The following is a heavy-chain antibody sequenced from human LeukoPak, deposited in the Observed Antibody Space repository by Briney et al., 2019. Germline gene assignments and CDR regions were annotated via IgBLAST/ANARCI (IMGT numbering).Heavy chain of an antibody. Sequence: GASVTVSFKASGYTFTSYYMHWVRQAPGQGLEWMGIINPSGGSTSYAQKFQGRVTMTRDTSTSTVYMELSSLRSEDTAVYYCARDRGSSLYGSGSYPPAYYFDYWGQGTLVTVSS. J-gene: IGHJ4*02. D-gene: IGHD3-10*01. V-gene: IGHV1-46*01. CDR1: GYTFTSYY. CDR3: ARDRGSSLYGSGSYPPAYYFDY. CDR2: INPSGGST.